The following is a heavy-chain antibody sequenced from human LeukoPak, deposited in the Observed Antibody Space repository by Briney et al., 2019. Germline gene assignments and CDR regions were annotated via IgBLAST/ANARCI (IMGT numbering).Heavy chain of an antibody. V-gene: IGHV4-59*01. CDR2: IYYSGST. CDR3: ARDPRGGTSRDNWFDP. CDR1: GGSISSYY. J-gene: IGHJ5*02. D-gene: IGHD1-1*01. Sequence: SETLSLTCTVSGGSISSYYWSWLRQPPGKGLVWIGYIYYSGSTNYNPSLKSRVTISVDTSKNQFSLKLNSVTAADTAVYYCARDPRGGTSRDNWFDPWGQGTLVTVSS.